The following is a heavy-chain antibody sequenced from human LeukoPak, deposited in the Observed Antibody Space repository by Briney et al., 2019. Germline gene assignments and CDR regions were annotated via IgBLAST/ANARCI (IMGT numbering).Heavy chain of an antibody. CDR3: AKSLITMVRGDFDY. Sequence: PGGSLRLSCAASGFTFSSYAMSWVRQAPGKGLEWVSAVSGSGDGTYYADSVKGRFTISRDNSKNTLYLQMNSLRAEDTAVYYCAKSLITMVRGDFDYWGQGTLATVSS. V-gene: IGHV3-23*01. CDR2: VSGSGDGT. J-gene: IGHJ4*02. D-gene: IGHD3-10*01. CDR1: GFTFSSYA.